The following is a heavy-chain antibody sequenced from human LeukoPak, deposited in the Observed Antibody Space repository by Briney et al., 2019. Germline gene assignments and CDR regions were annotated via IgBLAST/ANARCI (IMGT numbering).Heavy chain of an antibody. D-gene: IGHD1-26*01. Sequence: PGGSLRLSCAASGFTFRNYAMNWVRQAPGKGLEWVSVITGSGESTFFADSVKGRFPISRDNFKSTVYLQMNSLRGDDTAVYYCAKGLSLLPRGYFDYWGQGTLVTVSS. CDR3: AKGLSLLPRGYFDY. J-gene: IGHJ4*02. CDR2: ITGSGEST. CDR1: GFTFRNYA. V-gene: IGHV3-23*01.